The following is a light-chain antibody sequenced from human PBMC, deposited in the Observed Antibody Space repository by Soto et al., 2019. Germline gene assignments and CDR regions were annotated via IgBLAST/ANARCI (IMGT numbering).Light chain of an antibody. J-gene: IGLJ3*02. CDR2: DNT. V-gene: IGLV1-40*01. CDR1: SSDIGAGYD. CDR3: QSYDKILRRV. Sequence: QSVLTQPPSVSGAPGQRVTISCTGSSSDIGAGYDVHWYQHLPGTAPKLLISDNTNRPSGVPDRFSGSKSGTSASLAITGLQAEDETDYYCQSYDKILRRVFGGGTKVTVL.